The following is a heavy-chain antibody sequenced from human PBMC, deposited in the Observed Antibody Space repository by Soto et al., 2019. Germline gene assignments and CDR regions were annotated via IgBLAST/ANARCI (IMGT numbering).Heavy chain of an antibody. CDR2: IYYSGST. V-gene: IGHV4-31*03. CDR1: GGSISSGGYY. CDR3: ASAPFGVGRSFEYYFDY. J-gene: IGHJ4*02. D-gene: IGHD3-3*01. Sequence: SETLSLTCTVSGGSISSGGYYWSWIRQHPGKGLEWIGYIYYSGSTYYNPSLKSRVTISVDTSKNQFSLKLSSVTAADTAVYYCASAPFGVGRSFEYYFDYWGQGTLVTVSS.